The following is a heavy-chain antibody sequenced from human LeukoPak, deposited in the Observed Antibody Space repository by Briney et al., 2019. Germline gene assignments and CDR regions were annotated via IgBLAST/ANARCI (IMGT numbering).Heavy chain of an antibody. D-gene: IGHD1-26*01. CDR1: GFTFTSYS. V-gene: IGHV3-21*01. Sequence: GGSLRLSCAASGFTFTSYSMIWVRQAPGKGLEWVSSISSSSSYIYYADSVKGRFTISRDNAKNSLYLQMNSLRAEDTAVYYCARDGAYSGSYGDYWGQGTLVTVSS. CDR2: ISSSSSYI. J-gene: IGHJ4*02. CDR3: ARDGAYSGSYGDY.